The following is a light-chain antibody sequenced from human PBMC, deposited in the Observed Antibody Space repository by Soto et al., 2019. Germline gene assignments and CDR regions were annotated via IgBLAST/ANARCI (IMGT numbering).Light chain of an antibody. V-gene: IGKV3-15*01. CDR3: QQYNNWQT. CDR1: QSVSSN. Sequence: EIVMTQSPATLSVSPGERATLSCRASQSVSSNLAWYQQKPGQAPRLLIYGASTRDTGIPARFSGSGSGTEFTLTISSLQSEDFAVYYCQQYNNWQTFGQGTKVEIK. CDR2: GAS. J-gene: IGKJ1*01.